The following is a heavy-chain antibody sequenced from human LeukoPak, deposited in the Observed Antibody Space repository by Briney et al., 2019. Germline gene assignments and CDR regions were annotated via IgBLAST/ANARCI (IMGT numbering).Heavy chain of an antibody. V-gene: IGHV1-2*04. CDR3: ARARTDYTFDY. CDR1: GYTFTGYY. CDR2: INPNSGGT. D-gene: IGHD4-11*01. J-gene: IGHJ4*02. Sequence: ASVKVSCTASGYTFTGYYMHWVRQAPGQGLEWMGWINPNSGGTNCAQKFQGWVTMTRDTSISTAYMELSRLRSDDTAVYYCARARTDYTFDYWGQGTLVTVSS.